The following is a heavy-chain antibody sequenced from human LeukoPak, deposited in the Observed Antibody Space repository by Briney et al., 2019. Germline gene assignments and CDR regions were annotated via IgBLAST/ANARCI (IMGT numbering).Heavy chain of an antibody. Sequence: GGSLRLSCAASGFTVGSNYMSWVRQAPGKGLEWVSVIYSGGSTYYADSVKGRFTISRDNSKNTLYLQMNSLRAEDTAVYYCASPSGSYPEGFDYWGQGTLVTVSS. CDR3: ASPSGSYPEGFDY. V-gene: IGHV3-53*01. J-gene: IGHJ4*02. D-gene: IGHD1-26*01. CDR2: IYSGGST. CDR1: GFTVGSNY.